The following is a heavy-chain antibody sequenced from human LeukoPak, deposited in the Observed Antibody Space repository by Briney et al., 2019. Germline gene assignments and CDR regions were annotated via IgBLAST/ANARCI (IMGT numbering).Heavy chain of an antibody. J-gene: IGHJ3*02. V-gene: IGHV1-2*02. CDR3: ARAPASYAFDI. CDR2: INPNSGGT. Sequence: ASVKVSRKASGYTFTAYYIHWVRQAPGQGLECMGWINPNSGGTDYTQKFQGRVTVTRDTSISTAYMELSRLRSDDTAVYYCARAPASYAFDIWGQGTLVTVSS. CDR1: GYTFTAYY.